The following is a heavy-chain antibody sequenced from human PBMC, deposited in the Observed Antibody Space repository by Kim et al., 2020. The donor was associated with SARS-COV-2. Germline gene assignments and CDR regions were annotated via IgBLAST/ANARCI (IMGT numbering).Heavy chain of an antibody. CDR1: GGSFSGYY. CDR2: INHSGST. V-gene: IGHV4-34*01. J-gene: IGHJ6*02. Sequence: SETLSLTCAVYGGSFSGYYWSWIRQPPGKGLEWIGEINHSGSTNYNPSLKSRVTISVDTSKNQFSLKLSSVTAADTAVYYCARLRFLEWLSMYYYYGMDVWVQGTTVTVSS. D-gene: IGHD3-3*01. CDR3: ARLRFLEWLSMYYYYGMDV.